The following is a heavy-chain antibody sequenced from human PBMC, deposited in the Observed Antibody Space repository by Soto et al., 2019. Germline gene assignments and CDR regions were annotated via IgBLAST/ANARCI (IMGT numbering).Heavy chain of an antibody. CDR2: VYHTGRT. V-gene: IGHV4-61*01. CDR3: ARENIVVVVAATDNWFDP. J-gene: IGHJ5*02. Sequence: PSETLSLTCTVSGGSFKSGSYSWSWIRQPPGKGLEWIGYVYHTGRTSYNPSLKSRVTISVDTSKNQFSLKLSSVTAADTAVYYCARENIVVVVAATDNWFDPWGQGTLVTVSS. D-gene: IGHD2-15*01. CDR1: GGSFKSGSYS.